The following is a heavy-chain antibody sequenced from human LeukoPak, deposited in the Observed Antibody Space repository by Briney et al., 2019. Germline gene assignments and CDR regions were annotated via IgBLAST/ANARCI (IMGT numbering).Heavy chain of an antibody. V-gene: IGHV4-4*07. J-gene: IGHJ6*03. CDR3: ARGYMKSSGYYRYPYYYYYMDV. Sequence: SETLSLTCTVSGGSISSYYWSWVRQPAGKGLEWIGRIYTSGSTNYNPSLKSRVTMSVDTSKNQFSLKLSSVTAADTAVYYCARGYMKSSGYYRYPYYYYYMDVWGKGTTVTVS. CDR2: IYTSGST. CDR1: GGSISSYY. D-gene: IGHD3-22*01.